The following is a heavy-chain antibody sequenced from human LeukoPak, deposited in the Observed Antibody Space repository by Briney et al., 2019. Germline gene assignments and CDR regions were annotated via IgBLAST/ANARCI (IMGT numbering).Heavy chain of an antibody. V-gene: IGHV1-2*02. J-gene: IGHJ6*02. Sequence: VPSGTVSCKASGYTFTGYYIHWVRQAPGQGLEWMGWINPNSGGTNYAQKFQGRVTMTRDTSISTAYMELSRLRSDDTAVYYCARDLGYCSSTSCYVSYYYGMDVWGQGTTVTVSS. D-gene: IGHD2-2*01. CDR1: GYTFTGYY. CDR3: ARDLGYCSSTSCYVSYYYGMDV. CDR2: INPNSGGT.